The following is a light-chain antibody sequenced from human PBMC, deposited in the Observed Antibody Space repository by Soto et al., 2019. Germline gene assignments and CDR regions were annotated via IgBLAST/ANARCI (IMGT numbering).Light chain of an antibody. CDR3: MQALRAPPT. CDR1: QSLLGTNGHNS. Sequence: DIVMTQSPLSLPVTPGEPASISCRSSQSLLGTNGHNSLDWYLQKPGQSPQLLIYLGSNRASGVPDRFSGSGSCTDFTLKISRGEAEYVGVEHCMQALRAPPTFGQGTKVELK. CDR2: LGS. J-gene: IGKJ1*01. V-gene: IGKV2-28*01.